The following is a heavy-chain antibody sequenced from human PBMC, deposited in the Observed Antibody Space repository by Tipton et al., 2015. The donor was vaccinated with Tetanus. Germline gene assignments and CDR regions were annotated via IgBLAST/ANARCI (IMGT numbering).Heavy chain of an antibody. CDR1: GGSISSYY. D-gene: IGHD6-13*01. Sequence: TLSLTCTVSGGSISSYYWSWIRQPPGKGLEWIGYVYYTGSTNHNPSLKSRVTISMDRSKNQISLQLTSVTAADTAVYFCAGVTAQRTELYFDHWSQGTLVTVSS. CDR3: AGVTAQRTELYFDH. V-gene: IGHV4-59*01. J-gene: IGHJ4*02. CDR2: VYYTGST.